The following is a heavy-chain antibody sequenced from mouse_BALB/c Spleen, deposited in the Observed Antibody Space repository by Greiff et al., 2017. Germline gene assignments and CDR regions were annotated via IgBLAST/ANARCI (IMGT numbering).Heavy chain of an antibody. Sequence: EVMLVESGGGLVQPGGSRKLSCAASGFTFSSFGMHWVRQAPEKGLEWVAYISSGSSTIYYADTVKGRFTISRDNPKNTLFLQMTSLRSEDTAMYYCAREATATNWFAYWGQGTLVTVSA. V-gene: IGHV5-17*02. CDR1: GFTFSSFG. J-gene: IGHJ3*01. CDR2: ISSGSSTI. CDR3: AREATATNWFAY. D-gene: IGHD1-2*01.